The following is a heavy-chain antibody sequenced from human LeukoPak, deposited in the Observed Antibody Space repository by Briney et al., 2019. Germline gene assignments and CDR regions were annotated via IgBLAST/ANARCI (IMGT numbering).Heavy chain of an antibody. J-gene: IGHJ6*02. V-gene: IGHV1-69*04. Sequence: GSSVKVSCKAPVGTVSSYTISWVRQAPGQGRGWRGMIIPILGIANYAQKFQGRVTITADKSTSTAFMELSILSSEDADVYYCARESEYSSSPYYYGMDVWGQGTTVTVSS. D-gene: IGHD6-6*01. CDR1: VGTVSSYT. CDR3: ARESEYSSSPYYYGMDV. CDR2: IIPILGIA.